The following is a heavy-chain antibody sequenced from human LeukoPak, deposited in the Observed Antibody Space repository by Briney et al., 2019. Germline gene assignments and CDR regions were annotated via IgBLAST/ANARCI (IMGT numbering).Heavy chain of an antibody. CDR1: GGSFSGYY. D-gene: IGHD6-13*01. J-gene: IGHJ4*02. CDR2: INHSGST. Sequence: SETLSLTCAVYGGSFSGYYWSWIRQPPGKGLEWIGEINHSGSTNYHPSLKSRVTISVDTSKNQFSLELSSVTAADTAVYYCARGLVAAADPYYFDYWGQGTLVTVSS. V-gene: IGHV4-34*01. CDR3: ARGLVAAADPYYFDY.